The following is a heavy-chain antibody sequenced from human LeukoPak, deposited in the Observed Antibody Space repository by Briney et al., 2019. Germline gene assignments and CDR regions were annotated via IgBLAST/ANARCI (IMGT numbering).Heavy chain of an antibody. CDR2: IIPIFGTA. V-gene: IGHV1-69*05. D-gene: IGHD2-2*01. CDR1: GGTFSSYA. J-gene: IGHJ5*02. CDR3: ARDRSGTGCSSTSCYFGLAGFDP. Sequence: SVKVSCKASGGTFSSYAISWVRQAPGQGLEWMGGIIPIFGTANYAQKFQGRVTITTDESTSTAYMELSSLRSEDTAVYYCARDRSGTGCSSTSCYFGLAGFDPWGQGTLVTVSP.